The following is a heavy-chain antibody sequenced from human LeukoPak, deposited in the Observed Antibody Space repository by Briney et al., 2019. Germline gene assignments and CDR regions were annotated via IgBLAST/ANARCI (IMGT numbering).Heavy chain of an antibody. CDR1: GYTFTSYY. Sequence: ASVKVSCKASGYTFTSYYMHWVRQAPGQGLEWMGIINPSGGSTSYAQKFQGRVTMTRDTSTSTVYMELSSLRSEDTAVYYCARDRLGDYAYVWGSYRFNYFDYWGQGTLVTVSS. J-gene: IGHJ4*02. CDR2: INPSGGST. D-gene: IGHD3-16*02. CDR3: ARDRLGDYAYVWGSYRFNYFDY. V-gene: IGHV1-46*01.